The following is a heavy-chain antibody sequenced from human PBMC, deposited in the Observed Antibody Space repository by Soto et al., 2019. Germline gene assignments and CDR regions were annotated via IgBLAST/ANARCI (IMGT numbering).Heavy chain of an antibody. Sequence: SETLSLTCTVSGASISGFYWSWIRKSAGKGLEWIGRIYATGTTDYNPSLKSRAMMSVDTSKKQFSLKLRSVTAADTAVYYCVRDGTKTLRDWFDPWGQGIPVTVYS. CDR3: VRDGTKTLRDWFDP. D-gene: IGHD1-1*01. CDR2: IYATGTT. J-gene: IGHJ5*02. V-gene: IGHV4-4*07. CDR1: GASISGFY.